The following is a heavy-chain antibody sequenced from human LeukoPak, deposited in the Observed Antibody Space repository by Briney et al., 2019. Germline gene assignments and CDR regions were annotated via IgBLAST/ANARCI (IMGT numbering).Heavy chain of an antibody. CDR1: GFTFSNYA. CDR2: ISGSGGST. CDR3: AKGGAVSSKSITMIRGTRRYYYYMDV. J-gene: IGHJ6*03. Sequence: GGSLRLSCGASGFTFSNYAMSWVRQAPGKGLEWVSSISGSGGSTYYADSVKGRFTISRDNSKNTLFLQVNSLRAEDTAVYYCAKGGAVSSKSITMIRGTRRYYYYMDVWGKGTTVTISS. D-gene: IGHD3-10*01. V-gene: IGHV3-23*01.